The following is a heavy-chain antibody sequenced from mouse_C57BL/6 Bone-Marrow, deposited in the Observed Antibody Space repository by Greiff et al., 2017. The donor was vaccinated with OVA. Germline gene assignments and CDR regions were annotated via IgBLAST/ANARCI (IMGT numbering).Heavy chain of an antibody. CDR2: SRNKANDYTT. Sequence: EVQLVESGGGLVQSGRSLRLSCATSGFTFSDFYMEWVRQAPGKGLEWIAASRNKANDYTTEYSASVKGRFIVSRDTSQSILYLQMNARRAEDTAIYYCARDAWRRPYWYFDVWGTGTTVTVSS. J-gene: IGHJ1*03. CDR3: ARDAWRRPYWYFDV. CDR1: GFTFSDFY. V-gene: IGHV7-1*01.